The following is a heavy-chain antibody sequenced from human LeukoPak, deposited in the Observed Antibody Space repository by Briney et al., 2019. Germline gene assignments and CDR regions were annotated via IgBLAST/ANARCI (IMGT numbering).Heavy chain of an antibody. D-gene: IGHD2-2*02. CDR2: INAGNGNT. CDR1: GYTFTSYA. Sequence: ASVKVSCKASGYTFTSYAMHWVRQAPGQRLEWRGWINAGNGNTKYSQKFQGRVTITRDTSTSTVYMELSSLRSEDTAVYYCARDPPRGPRGYCSSTSCYKPFIGDYYYYGMDVWGQGTTVTVSS. CDR3: ARDPPRGPRGYCSSTSCYKPFIGDYYYYGMDV. J-gene: IGHJ6*02. V-gene: IGHV1-3*01.